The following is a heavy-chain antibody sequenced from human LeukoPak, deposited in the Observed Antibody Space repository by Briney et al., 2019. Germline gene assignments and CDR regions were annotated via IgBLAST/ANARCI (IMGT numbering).Heavy chain of an antibody. D-gene: IGHD1-26*01. CDR2: IYYSGST. CDR3: ARDWSGSYSIDL. CDR1: GGSISSSSYY. V-gene: IGHV4-39*07. J-gene: IGHJ2*01. Sequence: PSETLSLTCTVSGGSISSSSYYWGWIRQPPGKGLEWIGSIYYSGSTYYNPSLKSRVTISVDTSKNQFSLKLSSVTAADTAVYYCARDWSGSYSIDLWGRGTLVTVSS.